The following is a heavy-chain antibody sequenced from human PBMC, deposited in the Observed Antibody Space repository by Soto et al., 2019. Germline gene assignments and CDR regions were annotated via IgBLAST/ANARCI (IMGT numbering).Heavy chain of an antibody. Sequence: KPSETLSLTCTVSSGSLSSSNYYWTWVRQPPGKGLEWIGYIYYSGSTYYNPSLKSRVTISVDTSKNQFSLKLSSVTAADTAVYYCARGHTIAARPGDNWFDPWGQGTLVTVSS. CDR3: ARGHTIAARPGDNWFDP. D-gene: IGHD6-6*01. CDR1: SGSLSSSNYY. V-gene: IGHV4-30-4*08. CDR2: IYYSGST. J-gene: IGHJ5*02.